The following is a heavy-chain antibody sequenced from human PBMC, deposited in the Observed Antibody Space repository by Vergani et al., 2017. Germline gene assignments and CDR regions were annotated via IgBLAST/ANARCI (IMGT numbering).Heavy chain of an antibody. V-gene: IGHV1-69*01. CDR1: GGTFSRYA. Sequence: QVQLVQSGAEVKKPGSSVKVSCKASGGTFSRYAISWVRQAPGQGLEWMGGIIPIFGTANYAQKFQGRVTITADESTNTAYMKLSSLRAEDTAVYYCARARPGIRFHPHFGLWGRGTLVTVSS. CDR2: IIPIFGTA. CDR3: ARARPGIRFHPHFGL. D-gene: IGHD3-3*01. J-gene: IGHJ2*01.